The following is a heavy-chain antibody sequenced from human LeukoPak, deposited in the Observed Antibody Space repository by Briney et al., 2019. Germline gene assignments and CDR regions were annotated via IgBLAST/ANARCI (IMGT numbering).Heavy chain of an antibody. CDR3: ARGEITGTPAYY. V-gene: IGHV5-51*01. D-gene: IGHD1-14*01. Sequence: GESLKISCKGSGYRFSNYWIGWVRQMPGRGLECMGIMYPGDSDARYSPSFQGQITMSADKSIDTAYLQWNSLKASDTAIYYCARGEITGTPAYYWGQGTVVTVSS. CDR1: GYRFSNYW. J-gene: IGHJ4*02. CDR2: MYPGDSDA.